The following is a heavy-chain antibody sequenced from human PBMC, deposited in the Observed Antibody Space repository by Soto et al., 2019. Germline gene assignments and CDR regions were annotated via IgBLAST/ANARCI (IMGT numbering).Heavy chain of an antibody. J-gene: IGHJ1*01. CDR2: IYYSGST. D-gene: IGHD1-26*01. CDR1: GGSISSSSYY. Sequence: QLQLQESGPGLVKPSETLSLTCTVSGGSISSSSYYWGWIRQPPGKGLEWIGSIYYSGSTYYNPSLKSRVTISVDTSKNQFSLKLSSVTAADTAVYYCARTGGSYYFAEYFQHWGQGTLVTVSS. CDR3: ARTGGSYYFAEYFQH. V-gene: IGHV4-39*01.